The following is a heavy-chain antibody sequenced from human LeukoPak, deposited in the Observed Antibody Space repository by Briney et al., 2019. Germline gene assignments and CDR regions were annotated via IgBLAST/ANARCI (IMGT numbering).Heavy chain of an antibody. J-gene: IGHJ6*03. CDR2: IIPIFGTA. CDR3: ASGCCSGGSCYYYYYMDV. D-gene: IGHD2-15*01. Sequence: ASVKVSCKASGYTFTGYYMHWVRQAPGQGLEWMGGIIPIFGTANYAQKFQGRVTITTDESTSTAYMELSSLRSEDTAVYYCASGCCSGGSCYYYYYMDVWGKGTTVTVSS. V-gene: IGHV1-69*05. CDR1: GYTFTGYY.